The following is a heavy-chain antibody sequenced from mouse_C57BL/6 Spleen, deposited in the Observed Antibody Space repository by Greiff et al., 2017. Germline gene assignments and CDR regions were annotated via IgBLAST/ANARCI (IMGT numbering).Heavy chain of an antibody. V-gene: IGHV5-6*01. CDR2: ISSGGSYT. Sequence: VQLKESGGDLVKPGGSLKLSCAASGFTFSSYGMSWVRQTPDKRLEWVATISSGGSYTYYPDSVKGRFTISRDNAKNTLYLQMSSLKSEDTAMYYCARHYGNYSYAMDYWGQGTSVTVSS. J-gene: IGHJ4*01. CDR1: GFTFSSYG. D-gene: IGHD2-1*01. CDR3: ARHYGNYSYAMDY.